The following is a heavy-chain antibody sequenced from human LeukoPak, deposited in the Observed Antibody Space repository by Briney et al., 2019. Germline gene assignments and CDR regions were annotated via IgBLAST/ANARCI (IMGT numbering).Heavy chain of an antibody. D-gene: IGHD6-19*01. CDR3: ARGVGYSSGWYGLYFGY. CDR1: GYTFTSYD. CDR2: MNPNSGNT. Sequence: ASVKVSCKASGYTFTSYDINWVRQATGQGLEWMGWMNPNSGNTGYAQKFQGRVTMTRNTSISTAYMELSSLRSEDTAVYYCARGVGYSSGWYGLYFGYWGQGTLVTVSS. V-gene: IGHV1-8*02. J-gene: IGHJ4*02.